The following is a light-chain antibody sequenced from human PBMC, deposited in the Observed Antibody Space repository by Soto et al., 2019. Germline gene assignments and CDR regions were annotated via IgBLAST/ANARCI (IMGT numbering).Light chain of an antibody. CDR2: AAS. CDR3: QQSYRTPYT. Sequence: DIQMTQSPSSLSASVGDRVTITCRASQSISNYLNWYQQKPGKAPKLLIYAASSLQSGVPSRFSGSGSGTDFTLTISSLQPDDFATYYCQQSYRTPYTFGQGTRLEIK. J-gene: IGKJ2*01. CDR1: QSISNY. V-gene: IGKV1-39*01.